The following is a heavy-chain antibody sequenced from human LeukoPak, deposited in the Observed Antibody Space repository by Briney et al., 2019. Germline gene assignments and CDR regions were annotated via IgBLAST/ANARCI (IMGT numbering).Heavy chain of an antibody. J-gene: IGHJ3*01. CDR3: ARSYYSDTSGYNPYAAFDL. CDR1: GYSFTNYW. Sequence: GESLKISCKGSGYSFTNYWIGWVRQMPEKGLEWLGIIYPGDSDVRYSPSFQGQVTISVDKSTSTAFLQWSRLKATDTAIYFCARSYYSDTSGYNPYAAFDLWGQGTMVTVSS. D-gene: IGHD3-22*01. CDR2: IYPGDSDV. V-gene: IGHV5-51*01.